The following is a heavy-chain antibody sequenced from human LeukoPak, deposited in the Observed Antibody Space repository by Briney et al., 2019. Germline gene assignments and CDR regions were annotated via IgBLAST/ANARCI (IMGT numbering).Heavy chain of an antibody. Sequence: ASVKVSCKASGYIFTSYYMHWVRQAPGQGLEWMGIINPSGGSTSYAQKFQGRVTMTRDTSTSTVYMELSSLRSEDTAVYYCASLRELNLHGDDYWGQGTLVTVSS. J-gene: IGHJ4*02. CDR2: INPSGGST. CDR1: GYIFTSYY. CDR3: ASLRELNLHGDDY. D-gene: IGHD1-7*01. V-gene: IGHV1-46*01.